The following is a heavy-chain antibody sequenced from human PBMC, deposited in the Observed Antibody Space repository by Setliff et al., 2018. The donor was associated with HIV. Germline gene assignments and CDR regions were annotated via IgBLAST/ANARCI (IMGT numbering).Heavy chain of an antibody. CDR2: FDPEDVET. CDR1: GYTLSELS. D-gene: IGHD6-6*01. CDR3: ARDEPKNTEAAPGY. V-gene: IGHV1-24*01. J-gene: IGHJ4*02. Sequence: ASVKVSCKVSGYTLSELSMHWVRQAPGKGLEWMGGFDPEDVETIYAEKFQGRVTMTEDTSTDTAYLGLRSLRSDDTAVYYCARDEPKNTEAAPGYWGQGTLVTVSS.